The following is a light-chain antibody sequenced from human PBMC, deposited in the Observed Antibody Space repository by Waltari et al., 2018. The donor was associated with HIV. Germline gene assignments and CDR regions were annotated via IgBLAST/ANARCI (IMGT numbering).Light chain of an antibody. Sequence: DIVMTQSPDSLAVSLGERATINCKSSQSVLFSSNNKNYLAWYQQKLGQPPRLLLYWASTRESAVPDRFSGSGSGADFTLTISSLQAEDVVVYYCQQYYSTPLTFGGGTKVEIK. V-gene: IGKV4-1*01. J-gene: IGKJ4*01. CDR1: QSVLFSSNNKNY. CDR3: QQYYSTPLT. CDR2: WAS.